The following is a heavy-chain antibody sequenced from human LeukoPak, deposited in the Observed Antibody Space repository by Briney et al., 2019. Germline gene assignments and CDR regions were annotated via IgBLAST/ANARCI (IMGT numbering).Heavy chain of an antibody. CDR3: ARGGRRYDFWSGYHRGNYFDY. V-gene: IGHV3-21*01. Sequence: GGSLRPSCAPSGFTSSGYSMNWVSQAPGKGVGWGSSISSSISSTYYTPTVKGRFTISWANAKNSLYLQLNSLGAEDTAGYYCARGGRRYDFWSGYHRGNYFDYCGQGALGTVSS. CDR2: ISSSISST. D-gene: IGHD3-3*01. J-gene: IGHJ4*02. CDR1: GFTSSGYS.